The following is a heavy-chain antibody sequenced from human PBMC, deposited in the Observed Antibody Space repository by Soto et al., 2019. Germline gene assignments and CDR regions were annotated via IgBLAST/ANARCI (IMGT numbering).Heavy chain of an antibody. CDR1: GGSMRKFY. CDR3: VRDGSKTLRDCFDP. Sequence: HVQVQESGPGLVKPSETLSLTCSVSGGSMRKFYWSWIRKTAGKGLEWMGRVYATGTSDYNPSLRSRIAMSVDISKKTFSLRLRSVTAADTGVYYCVRDGSKTLRDCFDPWGQGILVTVSS. D-gene: IGHD4-17*01. V-gene: IGHV4-4*07. CDR2: VYATGTS. J-gene: IGHJ5*02.